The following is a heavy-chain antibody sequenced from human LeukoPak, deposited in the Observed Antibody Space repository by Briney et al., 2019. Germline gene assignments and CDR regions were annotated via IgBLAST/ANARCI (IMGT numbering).Heavy chain of an antibody. D-gene: IGHD1-14*01. J-gene: IGHJ4*02. CDR1: GGSFSGYY. Sequence: SETLSLTCAVYGGSFSGYYWSWIRQPPGKGLEWIGEINHSGSTNYNPSLKSRVTISVDTSKNQFSLKLSSVTAADTAVYYCARDVITTTIMGVDYWGQGTLVTVSS. CDR3: ARDVITTTIMGVDY. CDR2: INHSGST. V-gene: IGHV4-34*01.